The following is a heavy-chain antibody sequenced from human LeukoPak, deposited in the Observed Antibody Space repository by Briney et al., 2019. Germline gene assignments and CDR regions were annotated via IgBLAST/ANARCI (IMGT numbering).Heavy chain of an antibody. J-gene: IGHJ4*02. V-gene: IGHV3-33*01. CDR1: GFTFSNYD. CDR3: ARVRGYYFDY. Sequence: PGRSLRLSCAASGFTFSNYDMHWVRQPPGKGREWVAVIWYDGSAKYYVDSVKGRFTISRDNSKNTLYLQMNRLRAEDTAVYYCARVRGYYFDYWGQGTLVTVSS. CDR2: IWYDGSAK.